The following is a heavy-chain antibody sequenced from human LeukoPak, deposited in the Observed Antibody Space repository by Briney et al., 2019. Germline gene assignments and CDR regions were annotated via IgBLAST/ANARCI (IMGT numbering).Heavy chain of an antibody. J-gene: IGHJ4*02. CDR3: ARDKVDY. Sequence: PGGSLRLSCAASGFTFRSYSMNWVRQAPGKGLEGVAVISYDGSNKYYADSVKGRFNISRDKSKNTLYLEMKGLNDEDTAVCYCARDKVDYWGQGTLVTVSS. CDR1: GFTFRSYS. CDR2: ISYDGSNK. V-gene: IGHV3-30*03.